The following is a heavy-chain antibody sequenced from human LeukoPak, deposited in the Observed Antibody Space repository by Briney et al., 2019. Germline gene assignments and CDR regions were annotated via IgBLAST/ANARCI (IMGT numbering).Heavy chain of an antibody. CDR1: GYILTELS. D-gene: IGHD1-26*01. CDR3: ATPAIVGATSDFDY. Sequence: ASVKVSCKVSGYILTELSMHWVRQAPGKGLEWMGGFDPEDGETIYAQKFQGRVTMTEDTSTDTAYMELSSLRSEDTAVYYCATPAIVGATSDFDYWGQGTLVTVSS. CDR2: FDPEDGET. J-gene: IGHJ4*02. V-gene: IGHV1-24*01.